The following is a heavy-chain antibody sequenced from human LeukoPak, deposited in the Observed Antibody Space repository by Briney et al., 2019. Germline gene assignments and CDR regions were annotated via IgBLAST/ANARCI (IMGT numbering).Heavy chain of an antibody. CDR3: ARRGYGDSYYFDY. D-gene: IGHD4-17*01. V-gene: IGHV5-51*01. J-gene: IGHJ4*02. Sequence: GGSLRLSCKGSGYSFTSYWIGWVRQMPGKGLEWMGIIYPGDSDTRYSPSFQGQVTISADKSISTAYLQWSSLKALDTAMYYCARRGYGDSYYFDYWGQGTLVTVSS. CDR1: GYSFTSYW. CDR2: IYPGDSDT.